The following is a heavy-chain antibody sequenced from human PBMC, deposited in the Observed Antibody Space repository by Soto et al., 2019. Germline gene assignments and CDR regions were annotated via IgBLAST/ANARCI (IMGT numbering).Heavy chain of an antibody. Sequence: SETLSLTCTISGGSISSYYWSWIRQPPGKGLEWIGYIYYSGITDYNPSLKSRVTISVDTCKSQFSLKLSSVTAADTAVYYCARGGGVYYFDYWGQGTLVTVSS. D-gene: IGHD2-8*02. J-gene: IGHJ4*02. CDR1: GGSISSYY. CDR3: ARGGGVYYFDY. CDR2: IYYSGIT. V-gene: IGHV4-59*01.